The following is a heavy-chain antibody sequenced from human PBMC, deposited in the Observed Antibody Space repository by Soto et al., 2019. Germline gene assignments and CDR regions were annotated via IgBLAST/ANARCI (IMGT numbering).Heavy chain of an antibody. V-gene: IGHV3-33*01. CDR1: GFTFRNYG. Sequence: QVQLVESGGGVVQPGRSLRLSCAASGFTFRNYGMHWVRQAPGKGLEWVAVIWYDGSKKYYADSVKGRFTISRDNSKNTLFLQMNSLRAEDTAGYYCARGNYDSRGVGDIWGQGTMVTVSS. CDR3: ARGNYDSRGVGDI. CDR2: IWYDGSKK. D-gene: IGHD3-22*01. J-gene: IGHJ3*02.